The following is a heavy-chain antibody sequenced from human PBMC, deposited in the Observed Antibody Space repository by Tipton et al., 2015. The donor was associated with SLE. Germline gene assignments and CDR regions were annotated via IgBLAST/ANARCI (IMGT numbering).Heavy chain of an antibody. V-gene: IGHV3-21*01. CDR2: ISSSSSYI. J-gene: IGHJ4*02. Sequence: SGFTFSSYSMNWVRQAPGKGLEWVSSISSSSSYIYYTDSVKGRFTISRDNAKNSLYLQMSSLRAEDTAVYYCARDRGYTGYDPPGYFDYWGQGTLVTVSS. CDR1: GFTFSSYS. CDR3: ARDRGYTGYDPPGYFDY. D-gene: IGHD5-12*01.